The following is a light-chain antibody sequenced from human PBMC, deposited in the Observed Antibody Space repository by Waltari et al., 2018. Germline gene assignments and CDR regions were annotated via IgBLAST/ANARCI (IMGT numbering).Light chain of an antibody. CDR1: QSVYSSY. CDR3: QQYGTSPYT. V-gene: IGKV3-20*01. Sequence: EIVLTQSPGTLSLSPGERAPLSCRTSQSVYSSYLAWYQQKPGQAPRLLIYGATNRATGIPDRFRGSGSGTDYALTISRLEPEDFALYYCQQYGTSPYTFGQGTKLEI. CDR2: GAT. J-gene: IGKJ2*01.